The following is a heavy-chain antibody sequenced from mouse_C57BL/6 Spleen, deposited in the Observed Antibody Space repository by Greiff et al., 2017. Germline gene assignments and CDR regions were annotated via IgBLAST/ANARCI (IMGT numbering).Heavy chain of an antibody. V-gene: IGHV1-54*01. Sequence: QVQLQQSGAELVRPGTSVKVSCKASGYAFTHYLIEWVKQRPGQGLEWIGVINPGSGGTNYNEKIKGKATLTTDTSSSTAYMQLISLTSEDSAVYFCARGGYYGNYDAMDYWGQGTSVTVSS. CDR3: ARGGYYGNYDAMDY. CDR2: INPGSGGT. CDR1: GYAFTHYL. D-gene: IGHD2-1*01. J-gene: IGHJ4*01.